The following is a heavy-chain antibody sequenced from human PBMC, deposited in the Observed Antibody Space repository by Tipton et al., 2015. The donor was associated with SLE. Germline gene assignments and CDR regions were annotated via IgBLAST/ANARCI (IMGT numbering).Heavy chain of an antibody. J-gene: IGHJ2*01. CDR2: ISHSEST. Sequence: TVSLTCAVSGASVSSGNWWSWVRQPPGKGLEWIGEISHSESTKYNPSLRSRVTISMDKSKNQFSLQLISVSAADTALYYCARSPGYWILDLWGRGTLVTVSS. CDR3: ARSPGYWILDL. D-gene: IGHD6-13*01. V-gene: IGHV4-4*02. CDR1: GASVSSGNW.